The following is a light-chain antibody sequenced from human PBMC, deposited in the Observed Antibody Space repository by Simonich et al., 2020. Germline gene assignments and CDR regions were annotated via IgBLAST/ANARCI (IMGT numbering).Light chain of an antibody. CDR3: QSYDSSNWV. J-gene: IGLJ7*01. CDR2: EDN. V-gene: IGLV6-57*01. CDR1: SGSIASNY. Sequence: NFMLTQPHSVSESPGKTVTISCNRSSGSIASNYVQWYQQRPGSSPPTVIYEDNQRPAVVPDRFSGSIDSSSNAASLTISGLKTEDEADYYCQSYDSSNWVFGGGTQLTVL.